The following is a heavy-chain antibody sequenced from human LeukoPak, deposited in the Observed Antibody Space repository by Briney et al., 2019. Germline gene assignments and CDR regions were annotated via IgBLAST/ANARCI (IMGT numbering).Heavy chain of an antibody. D-gene: IGHD3-10*01. CDR1: GYTFTSYY. J-gene: IGHJ6*02. CDR2: INPSGGST. CDR3: ARGPRYYGSGSYYNPRYYYYYGMDV. V-gene: IGHV1-46*01. Sequence: ASVKVSCKASGYTFTSYYMHWVRQAPGQGLEWMGIINPSGGSTSYAQKFQGRVTMTRDTSTSTVYMELSSLRSEDTAVYYCARGPRYYGSGSYYNPRYYYYYGMDVWGQGTTVTVSS.